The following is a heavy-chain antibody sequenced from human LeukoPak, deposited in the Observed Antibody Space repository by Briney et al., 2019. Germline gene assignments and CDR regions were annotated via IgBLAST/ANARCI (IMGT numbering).Heavy chain of an antibody. J-gene: IGHJ6*02. CDR1: GGTFSNYA. V-gene: IGHV1-69*04. CDR3: ASDDIVVVPAATPPYYYYYGMAV. Sequence: SVKVSCKASGGTFSNYAISWVRQAPGQGLEWMGRIIPILGIANYAQKFQGRVTITADKSTSTAYMELSSLRSEDTAVYYCASDDIVVVPAATPPYYYYYGMAVRGQGTTVTVSS. CDR2: IIPILGIA. D-gene: IGHD2-2*01.